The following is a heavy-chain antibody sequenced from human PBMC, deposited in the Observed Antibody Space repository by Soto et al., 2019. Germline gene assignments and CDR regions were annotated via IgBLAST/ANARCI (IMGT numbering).Heavy chain of an antibody. V-gene: IGHV1-2*04. Sequence: ASVKVSCKASGYTFTGYYMHWVRQAPGQGLEWMGWINPNSGGTNYAQKFQGWVTMTRDTSISTAYMELSRLRSDDTAVYYCARDQGLITMIVVDPFGYGMDVWGQGTTVTVSS. CDR3: ARDQGLITMIVVDPFGYGMDV. CDR1: GYTFTGYY. J-gene: IGHJ6*02. CDR2: INPNSGGT. D-gene: IGHD3-22*01.